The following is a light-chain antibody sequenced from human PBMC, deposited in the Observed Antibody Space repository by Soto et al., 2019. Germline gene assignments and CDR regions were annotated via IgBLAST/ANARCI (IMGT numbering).Light chain of an antibody. Sequence: SYELTQPPSLSVSPGQTATITCSGDKLGDQYVFWYQRKPGQSPILVMSQDTKRPSGIPERFSGSTSGNTATLTISGTQAMDDADYYCQAWDSSTYVFGTGTKVTVL. CDR1: KLGDQY. V-gene: IGLV3-1*01. CDR3: QAWDSSTYV. CDR2: QDT. J-gene: IGLJ1*01.